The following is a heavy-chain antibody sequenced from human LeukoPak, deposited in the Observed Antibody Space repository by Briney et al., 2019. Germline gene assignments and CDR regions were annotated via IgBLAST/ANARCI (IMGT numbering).Heavy chain of an antibody. CDR1: GYTFTSYY. CDR2: INPSGGST. V-gene: IGHV1-46*01. J-gene: IGHJ5*02. D-gene: IGHD3-3*01. Sequence: ASVKVSCKASGYTFTSYYVHWVRQAPGQGLEWMGIINPSGGSTSYAQKFQGRVTMTRDTSTSTVYMELSSLRSEDTAVYYCARSSHVLRFLEWFPTPRNWFDPWGQGTLVTVSS. CDR3: ARSSHVLRFLEWFPTPRNWFDP.